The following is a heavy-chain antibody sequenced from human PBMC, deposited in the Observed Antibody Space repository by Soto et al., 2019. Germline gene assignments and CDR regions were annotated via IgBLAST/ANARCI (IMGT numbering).Heavy chain of an antibody. J-gene: IGHJ5*02. V-gene: IGHV3-30*14. CDR2: ISSRGTDI. CDR1: GFLFSTST. D-gene: IGHD4-17*01. CDR3: ATLGRADYPPLAA. Sequence: HPGGSLRLSCEASGFLFSTSTLNWVRRAPGKGLEWVAEISSRGTDIYYADSVKGRFTISRDNSKNTLYLLLDRVKSDDTAVYFCATLGRADYPPLAAWGQGTLVTVS.